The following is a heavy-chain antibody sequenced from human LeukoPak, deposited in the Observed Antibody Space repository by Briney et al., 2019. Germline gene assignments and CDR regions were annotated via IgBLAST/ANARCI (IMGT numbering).Heavy chain of an antibody. J-gene: IGHJ6*02. D-gene: IGHD2-21*02. CDR2: IKSDGSST. V-gene: IGHV3-74*01. Sequence: GGSLRLSCAASGFTFSNYWMHWVRQAPGEALMWVSRIKSDGSSTTYADSVKGRFTISRDNAKNTLYLQMNSLRAEDTAVYYCSRDSLSSCGGDCYSGLDVWGQGTTVTVSS. CDR1: GFTFSNYW. CDR3: SRDSLSSCGGDCYSGLDV.